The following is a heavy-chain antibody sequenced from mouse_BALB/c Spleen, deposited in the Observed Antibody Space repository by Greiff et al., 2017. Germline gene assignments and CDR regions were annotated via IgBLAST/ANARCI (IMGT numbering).Heavy chain of an antibody. Sequence: VQLQQSGAELARPGASVKLSCKASGYTFTSYWMQWVKQRPGQGLEWIGAVYPGDGDTRYTQKFKGKATLTADKSSSTAYMQLSSLASEDSAVYYCAREGGTVEAMDYWGQGTSVTVSS. D-gene: IGHD1-1*01. V-gene: IGHV1-87*01. CDR3: AREGGTVEAMDY. J-gene: IGHJ4*01. CDR1: GYTFTSYW. CDR2: VYPGDGDT.